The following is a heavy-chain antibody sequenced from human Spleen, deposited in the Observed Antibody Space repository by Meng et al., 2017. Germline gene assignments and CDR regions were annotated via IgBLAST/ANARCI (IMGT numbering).Heavy chain of an antibody. V-gene: IGHV3-15*01. CDR1: GFTFSNAW. CDR2: IKSKTDGGTT. CDR3: TGHIDY. J-gene: IGHJ4*02. Sequence: GESLKISCAASGFTFSNAWMSWIRQAPGKGLEWVGRIKSKTDGGTTDYAAPVQGRFTISRDDSKNTVYPQMNSLKTEDTAVYYCTGHIDYWGQGTLVTVSS.